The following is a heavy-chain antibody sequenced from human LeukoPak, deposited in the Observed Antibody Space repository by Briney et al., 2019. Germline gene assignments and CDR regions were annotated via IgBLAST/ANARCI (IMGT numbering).Heavy chain of an antibody. CDR3: ARDFPVAVATRRPSNWFDP. J-gene: IGHJ5*02. Sequence: GGSLRLSCAASGFTFSSYSMNWVRQAPGKGLEWVSSISSSSSYISYADSVKGRFTISRDNAKNSLYLQMNSLRAEDTAVYYCARDFPVAVATRRPSNWFDPWGPGTLVTVSS. D-gene: IGHD5-12*01. CDR1: GFTFSSYS. V-gene: IGHV3-21*01. CDR2: ISSSSSYI.